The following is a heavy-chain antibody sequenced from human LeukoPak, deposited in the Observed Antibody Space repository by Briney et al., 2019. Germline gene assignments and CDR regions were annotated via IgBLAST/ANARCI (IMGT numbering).Heavy chain of an antibody. CDR3: ARGASIGSAAVP. CDR1: GGSLSSSSYY. D-gene: IGHD6-13*01. J-gene: IGHJ5*02. CDR2: IYYSGST. Sequence: SETLSLTCTVSGGSLSSSSYYWGWIHQPPGKGLEWIGSIYYSGSTYYNPSLKSRVTISVDTSKNQFSLKLSSVTAADTAVYYCARGASIGSAAVPWGQGTLVTVSS. V-gene: IGHV4-39*01.